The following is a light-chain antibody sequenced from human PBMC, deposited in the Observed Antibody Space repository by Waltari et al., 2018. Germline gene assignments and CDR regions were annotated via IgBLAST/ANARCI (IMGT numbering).Light chain of an antibody. CDR3: YSTDSSGNRDV. V-gene: IGLV3-10*01. Sequence: SYELTQPPSVSVSPGQTARITCSGDALPTKYAYWYQQKSGQAPVLVIYEDSKRPSGIPERFSGSSSGTMVTLTISGAQVEDEADYYCYSTDSSGNRDVFGSGTKVTVL. J-gene: IGLJ6*01. CDR1: ALPTKY. CDR2: EDS.